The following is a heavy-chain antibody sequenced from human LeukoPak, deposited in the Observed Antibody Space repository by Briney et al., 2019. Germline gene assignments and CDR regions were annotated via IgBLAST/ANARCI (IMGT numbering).Heavy chain of an antibody. CDR2: ISSSGSTI. CDR3: ARDLGSSWGY. Sequence: PGGSLRLSCAASGFAFSSYEMNWVRQAPGKGLEWVSYISSSGSTIYYADSVKGRFTISRDNAKNSLYLQMNSLRAEDTAVYYCARDLGSSWGYWGQGTLVTVSS. J-gene: IGHJ4*02. V-gene: IGHV3-48*03. CDR1: GFAFSSYE. D-gene: IGHD6-13*01.